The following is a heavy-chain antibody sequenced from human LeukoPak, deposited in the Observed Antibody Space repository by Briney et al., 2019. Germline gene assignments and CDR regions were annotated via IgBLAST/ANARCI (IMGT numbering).Heavy chain of an antibody. CDR3: ARGGDKYPDAFDI. Sequence: PGRSLRLSCAASGFTFSSYGMHWVRQAPGKGLEWVAVIWYDGSNKYYADSVKGRFTISRDNSKNTLYLQMNSLRAEDTAVYYCARGGDKYPDAFDIWGQGTMVTVSS. CDR1: GFTFSSYG. V-gene: IGHV3-33*01. J-gene: IGHJ3*02. D-gene: IGHD2-2*01. CDR2: IWYDGSNK.